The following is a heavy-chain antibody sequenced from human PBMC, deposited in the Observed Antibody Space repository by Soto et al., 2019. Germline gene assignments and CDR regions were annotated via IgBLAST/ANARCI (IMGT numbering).Heavy chain of an antibody. CDR2: MYRGGDT. V-gene: IGHV3-66*01. CDR3: AKEVGGCSGTSCNLYYYYYMDV. CDR1: GFTVSYNY. J-gene: IGHJ6*03. D-gene: IGHD2-2*01. Sequence: GGSLRLSCAASGFTVSYNYMSWVRQAPGKGLEWVSVMYRGGDTFYADSVKGRFSVSRDSSKNTLYLQMNSLRAEDTAVYYCAKEVGGCSGTSCNLYYYYYMDVWGKGTTVTVSS.